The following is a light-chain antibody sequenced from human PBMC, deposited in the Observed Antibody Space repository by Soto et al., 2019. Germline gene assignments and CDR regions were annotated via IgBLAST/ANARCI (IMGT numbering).Light chain of an antibody. CDR2: DVS. Sequence: QSVLTQPASVSGSPGQSITISCTGTSSDVGGYNYVSWYQQYPGKVPKLMIYDVSNRPSGISNRFSGSKSGNTASLTISGLQAEDKADYYCSSYISSSTPVFGTGTKVTVL. J-gene: IGLJ1*01. CDR3: SSYISSSTPV. CDR1: SSDVGGYNY. V-gene: IGLV2-14*01.